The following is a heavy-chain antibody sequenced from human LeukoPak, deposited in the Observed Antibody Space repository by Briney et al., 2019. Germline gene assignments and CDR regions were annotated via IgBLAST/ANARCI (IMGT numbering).Heavy chain of an antibody. CDR3: ARRVGSSSWIFDY. Sequence: GESLKISCKGSGYSFTSYCIAWVRQMPGKGLEWMGIIYPGDSDTRYSPSFQGQVTISADKSISTAYLQWSSLKASDTAMYYCARRVGSSSWIFDYWGQGTLVTVST. D-gene: IGHD6-13*01. V-gene: IGHV5-51*01. CDR1: GYSFTSYC. J-gene: IGHJ4*02. CDR2: IYPGDSDT.